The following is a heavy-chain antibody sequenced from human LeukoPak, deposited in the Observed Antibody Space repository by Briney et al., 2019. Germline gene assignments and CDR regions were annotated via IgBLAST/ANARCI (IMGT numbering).Heavy chain of an antibody. Sequence: GGSLRLSCAASGFTFSTYAMTWVRQAPGKGLEWVSSISGSGGSTYYADSVKGRFTISRDTSKNTLYLQMNGLRAEDTAVYFCVKSGYNRFDYWGQGTLVTVSS. D-gene: IGHD5-24*01. CDR1: GFTFSTYA. CDR3: VKSGYNRFDY. J-gene: IGHJ4*02. CDR2: ISGSGGST. V-gene: IGHV3-23*01.